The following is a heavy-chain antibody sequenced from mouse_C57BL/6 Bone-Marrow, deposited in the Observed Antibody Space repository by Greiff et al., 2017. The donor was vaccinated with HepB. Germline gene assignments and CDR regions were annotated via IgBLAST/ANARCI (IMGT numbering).Heavy chain of an antibody. CDR2: SRNKANDYTT. V-gene: IGHV7-1*01. J-gene: IGHJ4*01. Sequence: EVKVVESGGGLVQSGRSLRLSCATSGFTFSDFYMEWVRQAPGKGLEWIAASRNKANDYTTEYSASVKGRFIVSRDTSQSILYLQMNALRAEDTAIYYCARETDYYAMDYWGQGTSVTVSS. CDR1: GFTFSDFY. CDR3: ARETDYYAMDY.